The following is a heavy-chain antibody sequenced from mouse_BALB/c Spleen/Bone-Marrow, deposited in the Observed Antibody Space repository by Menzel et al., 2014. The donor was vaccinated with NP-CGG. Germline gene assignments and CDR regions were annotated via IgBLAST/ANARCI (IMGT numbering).Heavy chain of an antibody. V-gene: IGHV1S41*01. J-gene: IGHJ4*01. CDR3: ARFPIYLGNYGAMDY. D-gene: IGHD2-1*01. CDR1: GYTFTSYW. CDR2: IAPGSGST. Sequence: DLVKPGASVKLSCKASGYTFTSYWINWIKQRPGQGLEWIGRIAPGSGSTYYNEMFKSKSTLTVDASSSTAFIQLSSLSSEDSAVYSCARFPIYLGNYGAMDYWGQGTSVTVSS.